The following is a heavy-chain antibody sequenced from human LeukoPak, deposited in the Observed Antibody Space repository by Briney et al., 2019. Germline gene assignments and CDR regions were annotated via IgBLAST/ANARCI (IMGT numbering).Heavy chain of an antibody. V-gene: IGHV3-30-3*01. CDR2: ISYDGSNK. CDR3: ARSQNTYSSFFDY. J-gene: IGHJ4*02. D-gene: IGHD6-19*01. CDR1: GFTFSSYA. Sequence: PGRSLRLSCAASGFTFSSYAMHWVRQAPGKGLEWVAVISYDGSNKYYADSVKGRFTISRDNSKNTLYLQMNSLRAEDTAVYYCARSQNTYSSFFDYWGQGTLVTVSS.